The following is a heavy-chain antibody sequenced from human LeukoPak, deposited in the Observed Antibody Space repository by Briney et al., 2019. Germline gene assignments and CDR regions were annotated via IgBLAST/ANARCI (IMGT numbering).Heavy chain of an antibody. CDR3: ARGRRVCYYGSGSRVPFDH. Sequence: SETLSLTCTVSGGSISSSSYYWGWIRQPPGKGLEWIGSIYYSGSTYYNPSLKSRVTISVDTSKNQFSLKLSSVTAADTAVYYCARGRRVCYYGSGSRVPFDHWGQGTLVTVSS. V-gene: IGHV4-39*07. CDR1: GGSISSSSYY. J-gene: IGHJ4*02. D-gene: IGHD3-10*01. CDR2: IYYSGST.